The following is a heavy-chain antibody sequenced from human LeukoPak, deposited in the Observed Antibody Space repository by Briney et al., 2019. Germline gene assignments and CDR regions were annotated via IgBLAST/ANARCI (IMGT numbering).Heavy chain of an antibody. CDR1: GFTFSSYA. CDR2: ISYDGSNK. J-gene: IGHJ5*02. Sequence: GRSLRLSCAASGFTFSSYAMHWVRQAPGKGLEWVAVISYDGSNKYYADSVKGRFTISRDNSKNTLYLQMNSLRAEDAAVYYCARDHIVVVPAAIPVGWFDPWGQGTLVTVSS. D-gene: IGHD2-2*02. V-gene: IGHV3-30-3*01. CDR3: ARDHIVVVPAAIPVGWFDP.